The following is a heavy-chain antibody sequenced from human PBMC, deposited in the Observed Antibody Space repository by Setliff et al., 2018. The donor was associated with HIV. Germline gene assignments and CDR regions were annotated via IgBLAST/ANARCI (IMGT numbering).Heavy chain of an antibody. D-gene: IGHD4-4*01. CDR1: GYTFTSFA. CDR2: INVGNGDT. CDR3: AREKNDYNNYYFDY. J-gene: IGHJ4*02. V-gene: IGHV1-3*01. Sequence: ASVKVSCKASGYTFTSFAMHWVRQAPGQRLEWMGWINVGNGDTKFSQKFQGRVTITRDTSISTAYMELSSLTSDDTAVYYCAREKNDYNNYYFDYWGQGTLVTVSS.